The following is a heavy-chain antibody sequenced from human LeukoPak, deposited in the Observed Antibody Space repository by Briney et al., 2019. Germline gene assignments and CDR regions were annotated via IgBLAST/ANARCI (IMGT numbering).Heavy chain of an antibody. CDR2: TYYRSQLYY. Sequence: SKTLSLTCAISGDSFSNNLAAWNWIRQSPSRGLEWLGRTYYRSQLYYDYAESVRSRLTIFVDTSKNQFSLHLNSVTPVDTAVYYCARDHAGLGYWGKGTLVTVSS. J-gene: IGHJ4*02. CDR1: GDSFSNNLAA. CDR3: ARDHAGLGY. V-gene: IGHV6-1*01.